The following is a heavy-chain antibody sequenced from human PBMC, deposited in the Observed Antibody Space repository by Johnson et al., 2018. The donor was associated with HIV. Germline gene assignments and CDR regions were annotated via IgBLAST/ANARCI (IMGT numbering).Heavy chain of an antibody. D-gene: IGHD3-10*01. CDR3: AIGRGEFPRHAFDI. CDR1: GFIFDDYD. Sequence: EMQLVESGGGVVRPGGSLRLSCAASGFIFDDYDMSWVRQAPGKGLEWVSGISWNGGSTGYADSVEGRFTISRDNAKNSLYLQMNSLRADDTAVYYCAIGRGEFPRHAFDIWGQGTMVTVSS. V-gene: IGHV3-20*04. J-gene: IGHJ3*02. CDR2: ISWNGGST.